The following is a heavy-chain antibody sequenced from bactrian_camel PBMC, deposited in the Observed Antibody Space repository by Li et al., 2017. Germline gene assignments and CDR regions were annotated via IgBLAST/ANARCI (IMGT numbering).Heavy chain of an antibody. CDR3: AAVRSVSRLTCPLEYNY. Sequence: HVQLVESGGGSVQAGRSLRLSCVASGIPADSYCMAWFRQTPEKEREGVAAIDSFLDADYADFAKGRFTISRDSAKNNMYLQMNALTPDDTAMYYCAAVRSVSRLTCPLEYNYWGRGTQVTVS. V-gene: IGHV3S55*01. CDR2: IDSFLDA. CDR1: GIPADSYC. J-gene: IGHJ4*01.